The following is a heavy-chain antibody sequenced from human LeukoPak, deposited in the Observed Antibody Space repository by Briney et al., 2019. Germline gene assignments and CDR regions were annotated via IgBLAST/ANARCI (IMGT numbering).Heavy chain of an antibody. CDR2: VHLNGAT. V-gene: IGHV4-4*02. D-gene: IGHD6-13*01. J-gene: IGHJ4*02. CDR3: ARGYVTVAAGTF. CDR1: GGSILSTNW. Sequence: SGTLSLTCAVSGGSILSTNWWSWVRQPPGKGLEWIGEVHLNGATNYNPSVEGRVTMSIDKSKNHLSLEVISVTAADTAVYYCARGYVTVAAGTFWGQGTLVTVSS.